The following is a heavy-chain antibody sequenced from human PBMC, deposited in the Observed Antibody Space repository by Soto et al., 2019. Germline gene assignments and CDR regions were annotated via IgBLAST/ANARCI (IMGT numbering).Heavy chain of an antibody. V-gene: IGHV3-15*07. CDR3: TTWYGAQVVVHLSY. J-gene: IGHJ4*02. CDR2: IKSKTDGGTT. CDR1: GFTFSNAW. Sequence: GGSLRLSCAASGFTFSNAWMNWVRQAPGKGLEWVGRIKSKTDGGTTDYAAPVKGRFTISRDDSKNTLYLQMNSLKTEDTAVYYCTTWYGAQVVVHLSYWGQGTLVTVSS. D-gene: IGHD3-22*01.